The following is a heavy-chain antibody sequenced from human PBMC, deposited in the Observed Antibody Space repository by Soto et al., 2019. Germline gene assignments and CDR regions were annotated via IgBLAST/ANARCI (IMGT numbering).Heavy chain of an antibody. J-gene: IGHJ3*02. D-gene: IGHD7-27*01. CDR1: GGSISSSNW. CDR2: IYHSGST. CDR3: ARRAVTGDHRDAFDI. Sequence: SETLSLTCAVSGGSISSSNWWSWVRQPPGKGLEWIGEIYHSGSTNYNPSLKSRVTISVDKSKNQFSLKLSSVTAADTAVYYCARRAVTGDHRDAFDIWGQGTMVTVSS. V-gene: IGHV4-4*02.